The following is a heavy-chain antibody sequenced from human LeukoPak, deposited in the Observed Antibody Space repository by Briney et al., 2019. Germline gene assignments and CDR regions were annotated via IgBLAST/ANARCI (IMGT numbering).Heavy chain of an antibody. CDR2: IYYSGST. J-gene: IGHJ4*02. D-gene: IGHD1-1*01. CDR1: GGSISNYY. Sequence: PSETLSLTCTVSGGSISNYYWAWIRQPPGKGLEWIGYIYYSGSTNYNPSLKSRVTISVDTSNNQFSLKLSSVTAADTAVYYCAXXXXXYXXGHDCWGQGTLVTVSS. V-gene: IGHV4-59*01. CDR3: AXXXXXYXXGHDC.